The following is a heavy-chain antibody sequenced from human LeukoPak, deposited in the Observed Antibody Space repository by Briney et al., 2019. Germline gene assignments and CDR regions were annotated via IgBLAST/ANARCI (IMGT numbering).Heavy chain of an antibody. CDR1: GGSISSSSYY. J-gene: IGHJ4*02. CDR2: IYYSGST. Sequence: SETQSLTCTVSGGSISSSSYYWGWIRQPPGKGLEWIGSIYYSGSTYYNPSLKSRVTISVDTSKNQFSLKLSSVTAADTAVYYCARQVRSSGWYDYFDYWGQGTLVTVSS. CDR3: ARQVRSSGWYDYFDY. D-gene: IGHD6-19*01. V-gene: IGHV4-39*01.